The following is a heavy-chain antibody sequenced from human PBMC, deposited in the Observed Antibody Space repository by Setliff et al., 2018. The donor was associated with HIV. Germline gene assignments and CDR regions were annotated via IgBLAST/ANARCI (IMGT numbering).Heavy chain of an antibody. V-gene: IGHV1-18*01. CDR3: AIDSISGSYYVGQSFYGMDV. Sequence: GASVKVSCKASGYTFTSYGISWVRQAPGQGLEWMGWISAYNGNTNYAQKLQGRVTMTTDTSTSTAYMELRSLRSDDTAVYYCAIDSISGSYYVGQSFYGMDVWGQGTTVTVSS. D-gene: IGHD1-26*01. CDR1: GYTFTSYG. J-gene: IGHJ6*02. CDR2: ISAYNGNT.